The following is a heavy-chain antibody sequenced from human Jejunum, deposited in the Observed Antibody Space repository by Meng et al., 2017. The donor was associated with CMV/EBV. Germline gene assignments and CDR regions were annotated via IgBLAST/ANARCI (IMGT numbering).Heavy chain of an antibody. V-gene: IGHV3-23*01. CDR3: AKIWPTVTFDY. D-gene: IGHD4-17*01. J-gene: IGHJ4*02. CDR1: GFTFSGYA. Sequence: AASGFTFSGYAMSWVRQAPGRGLGWVSTISDSGDNTYYADSVKGRFTASRDNSKKMLYLHVNSLRAEDTALYYCAKIWPTVTFDYWGQGTLVTVSS. CDR2: ISDSGDNT.